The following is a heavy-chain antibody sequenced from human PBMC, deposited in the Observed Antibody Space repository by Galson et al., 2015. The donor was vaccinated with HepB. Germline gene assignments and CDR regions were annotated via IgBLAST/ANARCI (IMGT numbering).Heavy chain of an antibody. CDR1: GDSVSSNSAA. D-gene: IGHD6-6*01. CDR3: AREDSSSRGYYYYYYMDV. V-gene: IGHV6-1*01. Sequence: CAISGDSVSSNSAAWNWIRQSPSRGLEWLGRTYYRSKWYNDYAVSVKSQITINPDTSKNQFSLQLNSVTPEDTAVYYCAREDSSSRGYYYYYYMDVWGKGTTVTVSS. J-gene: IGHJ6*03. CDR2: TYYRSKWYN.